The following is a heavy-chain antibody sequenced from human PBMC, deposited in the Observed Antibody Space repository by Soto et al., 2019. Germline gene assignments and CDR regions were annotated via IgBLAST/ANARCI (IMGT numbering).Heavy chain of an antibody. J-gene: IGHJ4*02. Sequence: LSLTCTVSGGSISSRGYYWGWIRQPPGKGLEWISYISSTSNTRYYADSVKGRFSISRDNSQNTLYLQMNSLRAEDSALYYCVRHIRSTYFDCWGQAALVTVSS. V-gene: IGHV3-11*04. D-gene: IGHD1-26*01. CDR3: VRHIRSTYFDC. CDR1: GGSISSRGYY. CDR2: ISSTSNTR.